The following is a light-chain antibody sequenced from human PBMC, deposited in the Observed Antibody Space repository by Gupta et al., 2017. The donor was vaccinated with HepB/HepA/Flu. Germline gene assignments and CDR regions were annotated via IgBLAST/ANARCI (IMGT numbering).Light chain of an antibody. CDR1: HTDIGTYNY. Sequence: QSDLPQPASVSGSPGQSITMSCTGTHTDIGTYNYVSWYQQQSGKAPRLIIYDVHKRPSGVSNRFSGSKSGNTASLTVSGLQAEDEGDYYGSSYTTSETRVFGGGTKLTVL. J-gene: IGLJ2*01. CDR2: DVH. CDR3: SSYTTSETRV. V-gene: IGLV2-14*03.